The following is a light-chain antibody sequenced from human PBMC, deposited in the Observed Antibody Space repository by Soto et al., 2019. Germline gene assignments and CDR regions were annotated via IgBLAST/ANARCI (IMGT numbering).Light chain of an antibody. CDR3: QQLNRFPLT. J-gene: IGKJ4*01. Sequence: DIQLTQSPSFLSASVGDRVTITCRASEAISTYLAWYQQKPGEAPNLLIYAASALPSGVPSRFSGSGSGAEFTLTISSLQPDDSATYFCQQLNRFPLTFGGGTKVEIK. CDR1: EAISTY. V-gene: IGKV1-9*01. CDR2: AAS.